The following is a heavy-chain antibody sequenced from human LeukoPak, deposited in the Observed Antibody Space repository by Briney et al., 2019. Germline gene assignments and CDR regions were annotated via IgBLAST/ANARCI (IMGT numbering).Heavy chain of an antibody. D-gene: IGHD2-15*01. CDR2: IYYSGST. CDR3: ATGGYNGGNPFEY. CDR1: GGSISNYY. J-gene: IGHJ4*02. V-gene: IGHV4-59*01. Sequence: SETLSLTCTVSGGSISNYYWSWIRQPPGKGLEWIGYIYYSGSTNYNPSLKSRVTISVDTSKNQFSLKLTSVTAADRAVYYCATGGYNGGNPFEYWGQGTLVTVSS.